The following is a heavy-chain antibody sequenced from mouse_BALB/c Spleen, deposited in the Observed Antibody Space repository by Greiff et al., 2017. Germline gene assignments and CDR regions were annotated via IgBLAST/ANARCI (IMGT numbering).Heavy chain of an antibody. D-gene: IGHD2-3*01. CDR3: AIRYDGHAMDY. Sequence: DVKLQESGPDLVKPSQSLSLTCTVTGYSITSGYSWHWIRQFPGNKLEWMGYIHYSGSTNYNPSLKSRISITRDTSKNQFFLQLNSVTTEDTATYYCAIRYDGHAMDYWGQGTSVTVSS. CDR2: IHYSGST. CDR1: GYSITSGYS. J-gene: IGHJ4*01. V-gene: IGHV3-1*02.